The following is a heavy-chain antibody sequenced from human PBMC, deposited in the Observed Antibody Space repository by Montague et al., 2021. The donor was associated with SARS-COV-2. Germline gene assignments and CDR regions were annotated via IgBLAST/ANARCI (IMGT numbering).Heavy chain of an antibody. CDR3: ARPRWLRGYFDL. Sequence: SETLSLTCTVSGGSISSSSYYWGWIRQPPGKGLEWIGSIYYSGSTYYNPSLKSRVTISVDTSKNHFSLKLSSVTAADTAVYYCARPRWLRGYFDLWGRGTLVTVSS. D-gene: IGHD2-15*01. CDR1: GGSISSSSYY. CDR2: IYYSGST. J-gene: IGHJ2*01. V-gene: IGHV4-39*07.